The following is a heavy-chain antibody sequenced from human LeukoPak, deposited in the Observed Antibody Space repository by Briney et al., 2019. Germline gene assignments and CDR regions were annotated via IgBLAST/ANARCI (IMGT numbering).Heavy chain of an antibody. J-gene: IGHJ3*02. CDR1: GFTFSSYS. D-gene: IGHD3-10*01. CDR3: ARDGASITMVRGEGAFDI. Sequence: KAGGSLRLSCAASGFTFSSYSMNWVRQAPGKGLEWVSSISSSSSYIYYADSVKGRFTISRDNAKNSLYLQMNSLRDEDTAVYYCARDGASITMVRGEGAFDIWGQGTMVTVSS. CDR2: ISSSSSYI. V-gene: IGHV3-21*01.